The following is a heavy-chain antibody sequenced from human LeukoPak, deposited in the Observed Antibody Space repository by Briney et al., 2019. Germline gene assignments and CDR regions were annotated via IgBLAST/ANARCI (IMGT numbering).Heavy chain of an antibody. CDR1: GFTFSSYG. CDR3: AKDREPLWFGETPFDY. V-gene: IGHV3-23*01. J-gene: IGHJ4*02. CDR2: ISGSGGST. Sequence: PGGPLRLSCAASGFTFSSYGMSWVRQAPGKGLEWVSAISGSGGSTYYADSVKGRFTISRDNSKNTLYLQMNSLRAEDTAVYYCAKDREPLWFGETPFDYWGQGTLVTVSS. D-gene: IGHD3-10*01.